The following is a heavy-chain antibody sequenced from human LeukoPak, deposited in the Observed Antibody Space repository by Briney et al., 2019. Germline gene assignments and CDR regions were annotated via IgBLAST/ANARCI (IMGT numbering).Heavy chain of an antibody. D-gene: IGHD2-2*01. CDR1: GFTFSSYW. CDR3: ARSGGRDIVVVPAAMSYYYGMDV. V-gene: IGHV3-74*01. J-gene: IGHJ6*01. Sequence: GGSLRFSSAASGFTFSSYWMHWVRQAPGKGLVWVSRINSDGSSTRYADSVKGRFTISRDNAKHTLYLQMNSLRAEDTAVYYCARSGGRDIVVVPAAMSYYYGMDVWGQGTTVTVSS. CDR2: INSDGSST.